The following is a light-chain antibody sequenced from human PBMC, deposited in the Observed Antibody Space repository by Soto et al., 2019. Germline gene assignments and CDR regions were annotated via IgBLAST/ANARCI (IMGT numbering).Light chain of an antibody. CDR3: LQHSTYPLT. CDR1: QGIRND. CDR2: AAS. V-gene: IGKV1-17*01. Sequence: EIQMTQFPSSLSASVGDRVTITCRASQGIRNDLGWYQQKPGKAPKRLIYAASSLQSGVPSRFSGSGSGTEFTLAIRSLQPEDSATFYCLQHSTYPLTFGQGTKVEIK. J-gene: IGKJ1*01.